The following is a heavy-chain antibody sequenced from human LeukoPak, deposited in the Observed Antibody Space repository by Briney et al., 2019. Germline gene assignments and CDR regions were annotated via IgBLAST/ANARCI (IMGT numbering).Heavy chain of an antibody. V-gene: IGHV3-23*01. D-gene: IGHD6-6*01. CDR2: ISGSGGST. Sequence: GGSLRLSCAASGFTFSSYAMSWVRQAPGKGLEWVSAISGSGGSTYYADSVKGRFTISRDNSKNTLYLQMNSLRAEDTAVYYCAKVSGQLLKNTLAEYFQHWGQGTLVTVSS. CDR3: AKVSGQLLKNTLAEYFQH. CDR1: GFTFSSYA. J-gene: IGHJ1*01.